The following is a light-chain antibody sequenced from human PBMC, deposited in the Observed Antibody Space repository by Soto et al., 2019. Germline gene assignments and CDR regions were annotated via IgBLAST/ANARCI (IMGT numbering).Light chain of an antibody. CDR2: GVS. CDR1: QSVAGK. Sequence: EIVMTQSPATLSVSPGETATLSCRASQSVAGKLAWYQQKPGQPPRLLIYGVSTRATGVPARFSGSGSETDFSLTISSLQIEDFALYYCQQSNNWPPLTFGGGTKVEIK. V-gene: IGKV3-15*01. CDR3: QQSNNWPPLT. J-gene: IGKJ4*01.